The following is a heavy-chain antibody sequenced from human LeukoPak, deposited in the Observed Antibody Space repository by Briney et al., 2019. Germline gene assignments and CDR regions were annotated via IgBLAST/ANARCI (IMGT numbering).Heavy chain of an antibody. V-gene: IGHV1-8*01. Sequence: ASVKVSCKASGYTFTSYDINWVRRATGQGLEWMGWMNPNSGNTGYAQKFQGRVTMTRNTSISTAYMELSSLRSEDTAVYYCAREPTIFGVVTPAYYYYGMDVWGQGTTVTVSS. CDR3: AREPTIFGVVTPAYYYYGMDV. D-gene: IGHD3-3*01. CDR1: GYTFTSYD. CDR2: MNPNSGNT. J-gene: IGHJ6*02.